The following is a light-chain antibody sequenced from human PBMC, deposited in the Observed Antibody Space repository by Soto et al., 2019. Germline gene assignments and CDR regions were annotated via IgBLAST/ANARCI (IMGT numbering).Light chain of an antibody. CDR1: QSVPTNY. J-gene: IGKJ1*01. Sequence: EIVLTQSPGTLSLSPGERATLSCRASQSVPTNYLAWYQQKPGQAPRLLIYGASSRATGIPDRFSGSGSGTDFTLTISRLEPEDFAVYYCQQYGSSKTFGQGNKVEIK. V-gene: IGKV3-20*01. CDR3: QQYGSSKT. CDR2: GAS.